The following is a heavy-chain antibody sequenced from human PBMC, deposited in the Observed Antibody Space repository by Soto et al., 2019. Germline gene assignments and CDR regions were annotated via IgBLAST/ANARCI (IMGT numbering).Heavy chain of an antibody. CDR2: ISGSGGST. D-gene: IGHD4-17*01. CDR1: GFTFSSYA. CDR3: AKDGGGGHYGDSNWYLEL. Sequence: EVQLLESGGGLVQPGGSLRLSCAASGFTFSSYAMSWVRQAPGKGLEWVSAISGSGGSTYYADSVKGRFTISRDNSKNKLYLQRNSLRAEATAVSYCAKDGGGGHYGDSNWYLELWGRGTLVTVSS. V-gene: IGHV3-23*01. J-gene: IGHJ2*01.